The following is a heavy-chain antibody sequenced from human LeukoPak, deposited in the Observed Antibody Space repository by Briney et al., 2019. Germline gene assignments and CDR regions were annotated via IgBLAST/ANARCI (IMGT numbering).Heavy chain of an antibody. J-gene: IGHJ4*02. CDR1: GYTFTGYY. CDR2: ISAYNGNT. Sequence: GASVKVSCKASGYTFTGYYMHWVRQAPGQGLEWMGWISAYNGNTNYAQKLQGRVTMTTDTSTSTAYMELRSLRSEDTAVYYCASGIVGALGYWGQGTLVTVSS. V-gene: IGHV1-18*04. D-gene: IGHD1-26*01. CDR3: ASGIVGALGY.